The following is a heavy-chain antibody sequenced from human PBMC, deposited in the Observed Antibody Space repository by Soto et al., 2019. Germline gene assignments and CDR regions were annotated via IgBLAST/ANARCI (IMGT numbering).Heavy chain of an antibody. CDR1: GFTFSPYA. D-gene: IGHD2-2*01. CDR3: ARARLDTPAPDY. Sequence: VQLVESGGGVVQPGRSLRLSCAASGFTFSPYAMHWVRQAPGKGLERVAVISYDGNNKNYADSVKGRLAISRDNSRNTLYLQMNSLRAEDTAVYYCARARLDTPAPDYWGQGTLVTVSS. J-gene: IGHJ4*02. V-gene: IGHV3-30*09. CDR2: ISYDGNNK.